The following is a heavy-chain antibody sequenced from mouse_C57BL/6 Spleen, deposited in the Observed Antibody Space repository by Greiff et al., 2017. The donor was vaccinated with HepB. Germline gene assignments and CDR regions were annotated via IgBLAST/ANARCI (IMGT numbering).Heavy chain of an antibody. V-gene: IGHV14-2*01. CDR3: ARAQAPRPSPFAY. J-gene: IGHJ3*01. CDR1: GFNIKDYY. CDR2: IDPEDGET. Sequence: VTLKESGAELVKPGASVKLSCTASGFNIKDYYMHWVKQRTEQGLEWIGRIDPEDGETKYAPKFQGKATITADTSSNTAYLQLSSLTSEDTAVYYCARAQAPRPSPFAYWGQGTLVTVSA.